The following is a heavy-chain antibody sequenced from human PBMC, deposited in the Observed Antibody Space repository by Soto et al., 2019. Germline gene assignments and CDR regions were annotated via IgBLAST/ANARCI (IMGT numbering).Heavy chain of an antibody. Sequence: QVQLVQSGAEVKKPGSSVKVSCKASGGTFSSYAISWVRQAPGQGLEWMGGIIPIFGTANYAQKFQGRVTITADKSTSTAYMELSSLRSEDTAVYYCASNRGSSPSFYYSYGMDVWGQGTTVTVSS. D-gene: IGHD3-16*01. CDR2: IIPIFGTA. CDR3: ASNRGSSPSFYYSYGMDV. J-gene: IGHJ6*02. CDR1: GGTFSSYA. V-gene: IGHV1-69*06.